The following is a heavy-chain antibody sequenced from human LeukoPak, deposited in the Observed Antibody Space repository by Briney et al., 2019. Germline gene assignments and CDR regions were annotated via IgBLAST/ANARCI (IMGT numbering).Heavy chain of an antibody. J-gene: IGHJ4*02. Sequence: SETLSLTCTVSGASISSLFWSWIRQPPGKGLEWVGYIVYTGNTKFNPSLKGRVTISLDTSKRRFSLKLSSVTAAVTAVYYCARGGQYDDFDYWGQGTLVTVSS. D-gene: IGHD3-16*01. V-gene: IGHV4-59*11. CDR2: IVYTGNT. CDR3: ARGGQYDDFDY. CDR1: GASISSLF.